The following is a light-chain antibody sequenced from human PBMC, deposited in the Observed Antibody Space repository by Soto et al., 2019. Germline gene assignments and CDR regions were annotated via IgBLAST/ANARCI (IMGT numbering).Light chain of an antibody. CDR1: QSVSSSY. CDR2: GAS. J-gene: IGKJ4*01. V-gene: IGKV3-20*01. CDR3: HQYDSSPLT. Sequence: EIVLTQSPGTLSLSPGERATLSCRASQSVSSSYLAWYQQKPGQAPRLLIYGASSRATGIPDRFSGSGSGTDFTLTISRLELEDFAVYYCHQYDSSPLTFGGGTKVEIQ.